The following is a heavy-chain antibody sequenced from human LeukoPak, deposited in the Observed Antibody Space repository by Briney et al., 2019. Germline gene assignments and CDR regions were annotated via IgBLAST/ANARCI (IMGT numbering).Heavy chain of an antibody. Sequence: GGSLRLSCAASGFTFSSYGMHSVRQAPGKGLEWVAFIRYDGSNKYYADSVKGRFTISRDNSKNTLYLQMNSLRAEDTAVYYCARDYYGSGSYLFLDYWGQGTLVTVSS. CDR1: GFTFSSYG. D-gene: IGHD3-10*01. CDR2: IRYDGSNK. V-gene: IGHV3-30*02. CDR3: ARDYYGSGSYLFLDY. J-gene: IGHJ4*02.